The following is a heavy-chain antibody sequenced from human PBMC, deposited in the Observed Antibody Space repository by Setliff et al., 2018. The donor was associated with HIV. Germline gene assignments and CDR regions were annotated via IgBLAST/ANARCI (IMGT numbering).Heavy chain of an antibody. D-gene: IGHD2-21*01. CDR3: ARSYCGGGLCFRGLDL. Sequence: PSETLSLTCTVAGGSISNSNYFWDWIRQPPGRCVEWIGSAGSADYGGNAYYNPSLKSRVTISVEPSKNQFSLKLTSVTAADTAVYYCARSYCGGGLCFRGLDLWGQGTTVTVSS. V-gene: IGHV4-39*07. J-gene: IGHJ6*02. CDR2: AGSADYGGNA. CDR1: GGSISNSNYF.